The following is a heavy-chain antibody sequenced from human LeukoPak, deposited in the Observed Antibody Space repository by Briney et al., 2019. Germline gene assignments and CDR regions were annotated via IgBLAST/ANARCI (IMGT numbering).Heavy chain of an antibody. D-gene: IGHD1-26*01. CDR2: ISSSSSYI. V-gene: IGHV3-21*01. CDR3: ARELIRSGSYGY. CDR1: GFTFSSYS. Sequence: GGSLRLSCAGSGFTFSSYSMNWVRQAPGKGLEWVSSISSSSSYIYYADSVKGRFTISGDNAKNSLYLQMNSLRAEDTAVYYCARELIRSGSYGYWGQGTLVTVSS. J-gene: IGHJ4*02.